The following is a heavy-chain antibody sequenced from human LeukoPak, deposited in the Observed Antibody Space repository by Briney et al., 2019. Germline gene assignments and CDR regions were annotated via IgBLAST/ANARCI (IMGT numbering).Heavy chain of an antibody. Sequence: GGSLRLSCAASGFTVSSNYMNWVRQAPGKGLDWVSGISGSGGSTYYADSVKGRFTISRDNSKNTLYLQMNSLRAEDTAVYYCARGLTGGDPVWGQGTLVTVSS. D-gene: IGHD7-27*01. V-gene: IGHV3-66*02. CDR2: ISGSGGST. CDR1: GFTVSSNY. CDR3: ARGLTGGDPV. J-gene: IGHJ4*02.